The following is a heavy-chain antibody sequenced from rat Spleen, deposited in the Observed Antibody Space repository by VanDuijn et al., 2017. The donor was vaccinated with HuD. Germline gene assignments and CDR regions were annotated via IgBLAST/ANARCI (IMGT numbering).Heavy chain of an antibody. J-gene: IGHJ2*01. CDR3: TRDGAYYGYNYAPDY. V-gene: IGHV5-31*01. D-gene: IGHD1-9*01. CDR1: GFTFNNYW. CDR2: ITNTGGST. Sequence: EVQLVESGGGLVQPGRSLKLSCVASGFTFNNYWMTWIRQAPGKGLEWVASITNTGGSTYYPDSVKGRFTISRDNAKSTLYLQMNSLRSEDTATYYCTRDGAYYGYNYAPDYWGQGVMVTVSS.